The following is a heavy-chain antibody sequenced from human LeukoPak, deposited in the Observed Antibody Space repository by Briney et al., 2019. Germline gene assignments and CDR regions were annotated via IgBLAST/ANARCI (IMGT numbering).Heavy chain of an antibody. D-gene: IGHD3-10*01. J-gene: IGHJ4*02. V-gene: IGHV1-2*02. CDR3: ARDNMGSYEH. CDR1: GYTFTAYY. Sequence: GASVKVSCKASGYTFTAYYIHWVRQAPGQGLEWMGWVYPNSGGTKYAQKFQGRVTMTRDTSISTAYMELSRPRADDTAVYYCARDNMGSYEHWGQGTLVTVSS. CDR2: VYPNSGGT.